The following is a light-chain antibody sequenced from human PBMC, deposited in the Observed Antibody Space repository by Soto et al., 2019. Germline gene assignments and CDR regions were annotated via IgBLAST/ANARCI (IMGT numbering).Light chain of an antibody. CDR3: QQYNSYSPLT. Sequence: IQMTQSPSSLSASVGDRVTITCRASQSISSWLAWYQQKPGKAPRLLIYKASDLESGVPSRFSGSGSGTDFTLTISSLQPDDFATYYCQQYNSYSPLTFGGGTKV. CDR2: KAS. J-gene: IGKJ4*01. CDR1: QSISSW. V-gene: IGKV1-5*03.